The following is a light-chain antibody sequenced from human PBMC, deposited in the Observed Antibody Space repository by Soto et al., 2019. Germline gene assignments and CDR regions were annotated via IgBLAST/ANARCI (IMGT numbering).Light chain of an antibody. CDR2: DAS. Sequence: EFVLTQSPGTLSLSPGERATLSCRASQTVRNNYLAWYQQKPGQAPRLLIYDASSRAAGIPDRFSGGGSGTDFTLTISRLEPEDFAVYYWQQFSSSPLAFGGGTKVEIK. J-gene: IGKJ4*01. CDR3: QQFSSSPLA. CDR1: QTVRNNY. V-gene: IGKV3-20*01.